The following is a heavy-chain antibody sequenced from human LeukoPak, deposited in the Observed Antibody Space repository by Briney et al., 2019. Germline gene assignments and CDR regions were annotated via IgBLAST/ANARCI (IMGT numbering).Heavy chain of an antibody. Sequence: GSLRLSCAASGISFSRYAMHWVRQAPGKGLEWVAVISYDGSNAYHADSVKGRFTISRDNSKNTLYIQMNSLRPEDTAVYYCVRDGYCGSATCSGWFDPWGQGTLVTVSS. CDR2: ISYDGSNA. CDR1: GISFSRYA. J-gene: IGHJ5*02. V-gene: IGHV3-30*04. D-gene: IGHD2-2*03. CDR3: VRDGYCGSATCSGWFDP.